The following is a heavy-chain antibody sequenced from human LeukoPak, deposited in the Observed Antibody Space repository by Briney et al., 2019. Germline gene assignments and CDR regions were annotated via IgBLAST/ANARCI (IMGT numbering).Heavy chain of an antibody. Sequence: SETLSLTCTVSGGSISSSIYYWGWIRQPPGKGLEWIGSIYYTGSTYYNASLKSRVTISMDTSKNQFSLKLTSVSAADTAVYYCAREYSAFDYWGQGILVIVSS. V-gene: IGHV4-39*07. J-gene: IGHJ4*02. CDR1: GGSISSSIYY. CDR2: IYYTGST. CDR3: AREYSAFDY. D-gene: IGHD5-12*01.